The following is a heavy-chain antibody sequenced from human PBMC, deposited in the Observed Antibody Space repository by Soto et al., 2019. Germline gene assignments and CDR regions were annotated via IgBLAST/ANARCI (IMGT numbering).Heavy chain of an antibody. D-gene: IGHD6-19*01. CDR3: AKDPGSVLAGCSSGCFY. V-gene: IGHV3-23*01. Sequence: EVQLLESGGGLVQPGGSLRLSCAASGFTFSSYAMSWVRQAPGKGLEWVSAISGSGGSTYYADSVKGRFTISRDNSKNTLYLQMNSLRAEDTAVYYCAKDPGSVLAGCSSGCFYWGLGTLVTVSS. J-gene: IGHJ4*02. CDR1: GFTFSSYA. CDR2: ISGSGGST.